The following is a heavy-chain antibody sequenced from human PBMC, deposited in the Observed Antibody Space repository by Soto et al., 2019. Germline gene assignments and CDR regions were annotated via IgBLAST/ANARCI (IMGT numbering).Heavy chain of an antibody. CDR2: INPSGGST. CDR3: ARNILAATGYDYGMDV. D-gene: IGHD6-13*01. V-gene: IGHV1-46*01. Sequence: ASVKSSCKASGYTFTSYYMHWVRQAPGQGLEWMGIINPSGGSTSYAQKFQGRVTMTRDTSTSTVYMVLSSLRSEDTAVYYCARNILAATGYDYGMDVWGQGTTVTVSS. CDR1: GYTFTSYY. J-gene: IGHJ6*02.